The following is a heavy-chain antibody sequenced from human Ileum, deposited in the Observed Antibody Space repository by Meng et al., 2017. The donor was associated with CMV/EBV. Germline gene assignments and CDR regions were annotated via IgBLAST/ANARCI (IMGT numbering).Heavy chain of an antibody. CDR3: AKGGGGGYPTYGMDV. CDR2: IRCDGSYK. J-gene: IGHJ6*02. D-gene: IGHD1-26*01. CDR1: GFTFSNYG. V-gene: IGHV3-30*02. Sequence: GESLKISCAASGFTFSNYGMHWVRQAPGKGLEWVAFIRCDGSYKYYADSVKGRFAISRDNSKNTLYVQLNSLRAEDTAVYYCAKGGGGGYPTYGMDVWGQGTTVTVSS.